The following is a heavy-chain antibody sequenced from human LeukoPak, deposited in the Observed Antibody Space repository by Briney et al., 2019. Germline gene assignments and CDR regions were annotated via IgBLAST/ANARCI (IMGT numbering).Heavy chain of an antibody. V-gene: IGHV3-66*01. CDR3: AREREHDSGDYYFDY. Sequence: GGSLRLSCAASGFIVSSNYMSWVRQAPGKGLEWVSVIYSGGSTYYADSVKGRFTISRDNSKNTLYLQMNSLRAEDTAVYYCAREREHDSGDYYFDYWGQGTLVTVSS. CDR2: IYSGGST. J-gene: IGHJ4*02. D-gene: IGHD4-17*01. CDR1: GFIVSSNY.